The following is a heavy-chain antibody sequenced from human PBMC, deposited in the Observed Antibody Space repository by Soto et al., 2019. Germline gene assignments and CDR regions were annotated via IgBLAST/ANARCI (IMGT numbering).Heavy chain of an antibody. J-gene: IGHJ6*03. Sequence: GGSLRLSCAASGFTFSSYWMSWVRQAPGKGLEWVANIKQDGSEKYYVDSVKGRFTISRDNAKNSLYLQMNSLRAEDTAVYYCARDLEQLGTIYYYYYYMDVWGKGTTVTVSS. V-gene: IGHV3-7*01. CDR1: GFTFSSYW. D-gene: IGHD6-6*01. CDR2: IKQDGSEK. CDR3: ARDLEQLGTIYYYYYYMDV.